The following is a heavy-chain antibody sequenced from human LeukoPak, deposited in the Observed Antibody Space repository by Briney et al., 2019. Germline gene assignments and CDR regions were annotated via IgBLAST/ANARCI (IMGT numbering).Heavy chain of an antibody. Sequence: PGGSLRLSCAASGFTVSSNYMSWVRQAPGKGLEWVSYISSSGSTIYYADSVKGRFTISRDNAKNSLYLQMNSLRAEDTAVYYCARQLNYYGSGSRFDPWGQGTLVTVSS. CDR1: GFTVSSNY. CDR2: ISSSGSTI. D-gene: IGHD3-10*01. J-gene: IGHJ5*02. V-gene: IGHV3-11*01. CDR3: ARQLNYYGSGSRFDP.